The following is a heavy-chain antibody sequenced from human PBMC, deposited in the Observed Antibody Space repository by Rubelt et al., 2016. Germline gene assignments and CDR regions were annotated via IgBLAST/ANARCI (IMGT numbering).Heavy chain of an antibody. V-gene: IGHV3-48*02. CDR3: ARSDITIFEVVKN. J-gene: IGHJ4*02. CDR1: GFTFSSNS. D-gene: IGHD3-3*01. Sequence: EVQLVESGGGVVQPGGSLRLSCAASGFTFSSNSMNWVRQAPGKGLEWVSYIGSSSRRIYYADSVKGRFTVSRDNAKNSLYLQMNSLRDEDTAVYYCARSDITIFEVVKNWGQGTLVTVSS. CDR2: IGSSSRRI.